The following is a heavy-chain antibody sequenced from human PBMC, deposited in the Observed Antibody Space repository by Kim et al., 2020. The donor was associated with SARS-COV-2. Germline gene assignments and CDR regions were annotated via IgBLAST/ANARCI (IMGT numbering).Heavy chain of an antibody. J-gene: IGHJ3*02. CDR1: GFTFSSYN. CDR3: ARDVPIYGDAGSDGFYI. V-gene: IGHV3-30*04. D-gene: IGHD4-17*01. CDR2: ISHDGNKK. Sequence: GGSLRLSCATSGFTFSSYNMHWVRQAPGKGLDWVAVISHDGNKKYYADSVRGRFTISRDNSKNALYVQMNSLTTEDTAVYYCARDVPIYGDAGSDGFYIWGQGTMDSVSS.